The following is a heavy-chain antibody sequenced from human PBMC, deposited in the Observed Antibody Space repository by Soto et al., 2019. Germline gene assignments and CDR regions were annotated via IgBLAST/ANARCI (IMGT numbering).Heavy chain of an antibody. CDR3: ARDLEQQLFDY. V-gene: IGHV1-18*01. CDR1: DYTFTCYG. J-gene: IGHJ4*02. Sequence: ASAKVSFKSSDYTFTCYGICCLLQAPGQGLEWMGWIRAYNGNKQYAQKLQGRVTMTTDTSTSTAYMELRRLRSDDSGVYYCARDLEQQLFDYWGQGTVVTVSS. CDR2: IRAYNGNK. D-gene: IGHD6-13*01.